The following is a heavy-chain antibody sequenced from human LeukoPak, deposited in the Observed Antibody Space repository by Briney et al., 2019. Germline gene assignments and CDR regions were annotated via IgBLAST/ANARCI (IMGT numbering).Heavy chain of an antibody. CDR1: GGSISSGRYY. CDR3: ASTKPGYSSGWPRNYYYYMDV. J-gene: IGHJ6*03. V-gene: IGHV4-61*02. Sequence: PSQTLSLTCTVPGGSISSGRYYWSWIPQPAGKGLDQIWRSYTRGSTNYTPSLKSRVTISVDTSKNQFSLKLSSVTAADTAVYYCASTKPGYSSGWPRNYYYYMDVWGKGTTVTVSS. CDR2: SYTRGST. D-gene: IGHD6-19*01.